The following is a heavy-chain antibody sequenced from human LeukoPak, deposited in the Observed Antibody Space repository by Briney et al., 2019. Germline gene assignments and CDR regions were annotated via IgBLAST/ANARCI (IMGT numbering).Heavy chain of an antibody. V-gene: IGHV1-18*01. CDR2: ISAYNGNT. J-gene: IGHJ4*02. Sequence: GASVKVSCKASGYTFTSYGISWVRQAPGQGLEWMGWISAYNGNTNYAQKLQGRVTMTTDTSTSTAYMELRSLRSDDTAVYYCARGVRIVRGVIMGPFDYWGQGPLVTVSS. D-gene: IGHD3-10*01. CDR1: GYTFTSYG. CDR3: ARGVRIVRGVIMGPFDY.